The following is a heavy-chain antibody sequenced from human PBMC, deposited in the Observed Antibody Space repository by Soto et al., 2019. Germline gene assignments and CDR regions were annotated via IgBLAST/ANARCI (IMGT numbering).Heavy chain of an antibody. Sequence: ASVKVSCKASGYTFTGYYMHWVRQAPGQGLEWMGWINPNSGGTNYAQKFQGWVTMTRDTSISTAYMELSRLRSDDTAVFYCARVPGFCGGGSCYFLVYYFDYGGQGTLVTVSS. D-gene: IGHD2-15*01. CDR1: GYTFTGYY. V-gene: IGHV1-2*04. CDR3: ARVPGFCGGGSCYFLVYYFDY. CDR2: INPNSGGT. J-gene: IGHJ4*02.